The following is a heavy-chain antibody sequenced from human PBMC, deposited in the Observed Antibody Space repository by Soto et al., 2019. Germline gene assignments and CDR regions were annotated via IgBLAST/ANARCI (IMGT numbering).Heavy chain of an antibody. CDR2: ISSSSTTI. D-gene: IGHD2-2*01. J-gene: IGHJ4*02. Sequence: GGSLRLSCVVTGFTFSSYSMNWVRQAPGKGLEWLSHISSSSTTIYYADSVKGRFTISRDNAKNSLYLQMNSLRDEDTAVYYCARGTGTSASCPDYRAQGTLVTGSS. CDR1: GFTFSSYS. CDR3: ARGTGTSASCPDY. V-gene: IGHV3-48*02.